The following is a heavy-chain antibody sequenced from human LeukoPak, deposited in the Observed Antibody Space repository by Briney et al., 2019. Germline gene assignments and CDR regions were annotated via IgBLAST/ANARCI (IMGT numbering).Heavy chain of an antibody. D-gene: IGHD1-26*01. V-gene: IGHV3-9*01. CDR2: ISWNSGSI. J-gene: IGHJ4*02. CDR1: GFTFDDYA. CDR3: AKGLGAAIKYYFDY. Sequence: GGSLRLSCAASGFTFDDYAMPWVRQAPGKGLEWVSGISWNSGSIGYADSVKGRFTISRDNAKNSLYLQMNSLRAEDTALYYCAKGLGAAIKYYFDYWGQGTLVTVSS.